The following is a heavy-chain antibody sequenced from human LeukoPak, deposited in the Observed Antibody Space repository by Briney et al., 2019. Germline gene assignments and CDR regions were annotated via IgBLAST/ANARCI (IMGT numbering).Heavy chain of an antibody. Sequence: GGSLRLSCAASGFTFSNYSMNWVRQAPGKGLQWVSSISTHGGYRYYADSVKGRFIISRDNAKNSLYLQMNSLRAEDTAVYYCARRYCSTTNCYAFDYWGQGTLVTVSS. J-gene: IGHJ4*02. CDR3: ARRYCSTTNCYAFDY. CDR2: ISTHGGYR. CDR1: GFTFSNYS. D-gene: IGHD2-2*01. V-gene: IGHV3-21*01.